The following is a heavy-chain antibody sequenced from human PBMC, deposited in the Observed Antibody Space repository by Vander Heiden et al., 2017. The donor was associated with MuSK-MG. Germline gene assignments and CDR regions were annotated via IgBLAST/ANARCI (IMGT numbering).Heavy chain of an antibody. CDR2: IKHSGST. Sequence: QVQLQQWGAGLLKPSETLSLTCAFYGWSFSGYYWSWIRQPPGKGLEWIGEIKHSGSTNYNPSLKSRVTISVDTSKNQFSLKLSSVTAADTAVYYCARIGSPGGYWGQGTLVTVSS. CDR3: ARIGSPGGY. V-gene: IGHV4-34*01. J-gene: IGHJ4*02. D-gene: IGHD3-10*01. CDR1: GWSFSGYY.